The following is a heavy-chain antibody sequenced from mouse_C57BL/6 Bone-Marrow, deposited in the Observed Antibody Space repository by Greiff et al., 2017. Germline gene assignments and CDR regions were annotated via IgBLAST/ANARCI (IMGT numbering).Heavy chain of an antibody. J-gene: IGHJ3*01. CDR2: IWSGGST. V-gene: IGHV2-2*01. Sequence: VHLVESGPGLVQPSQSLSITCTVSGFSLTSYGVHWVRQSPGKGLEWLGVIWSGGSTDYNAAFISRLSISKDNSKSQVFFKMNSLQADDTAIYYCARRDLTWFAYWGQGTLVTVSA. D-gene: IGHD3-3*01. CDR3: ARRDLTWFAY. CDR1: GFSLTSYG.